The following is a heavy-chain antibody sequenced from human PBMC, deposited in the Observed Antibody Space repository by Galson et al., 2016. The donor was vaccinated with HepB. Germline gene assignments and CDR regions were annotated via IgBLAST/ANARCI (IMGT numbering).Heavy chain of an antibody. D-gene: IGHD2-15*01. CDR2: IIPIFGTA. CDR3: STILGYCSGGSCYLSGGMDV. CDR1: GGTFSSYA. V-gene: IGHV1-69*13. J-gene: IGHJ6*02. Sequence: SVKVSCKASGGTFSSYAISWVRQAPGQGLEWMGGIIPIFGTATYAQKFQGRVTITADESTSTAYMELSSLRSEDTAVYYCSTILGYCSGGSCYLSGGMDVWGQGTTVTVSS.